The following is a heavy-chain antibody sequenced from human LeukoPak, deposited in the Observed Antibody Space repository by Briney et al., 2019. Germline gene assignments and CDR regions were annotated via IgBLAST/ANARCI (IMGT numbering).Heavy chain of an antibody. Sequence: GGSMRLSCAVSGITLSNYGMHWVRQAPGKGLEWVAVIWYDGSNKYYADSVKGRFTISRDNSKNTLYLQMNSLRAEDTAVYYCARDGGGGFDYWGQGTLVTVSS. CDR3: ARDGGGGFDY. CDR2: IWYDGSNK. J-gene: IGHJ4*02. D-gene: IGHD2-15*01. V-gene: IGHV3-33*08. CDR1: GITLSNYG.